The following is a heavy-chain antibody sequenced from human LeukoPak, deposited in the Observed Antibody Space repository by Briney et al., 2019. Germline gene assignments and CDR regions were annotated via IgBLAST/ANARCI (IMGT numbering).Heavy chain of an antibody. J-gene: IGHJ4*02. V-gene: IGHV4-59*08. CDR3: ARLDDGYSAFDY. CDR1: GGSISSFY. CDR2: IYYSGST. D-gene: IGHD5-24*01. Sequence: SETLSLTCTVSGGSISSFYWSWIRQPPGKGLEWIGYIYYSGSTNYNPSLKSRVTISVDTSKNQFSLKLSSVTAADTAVYYCARLDDGYSAFDYWGQGTLVTVSS.